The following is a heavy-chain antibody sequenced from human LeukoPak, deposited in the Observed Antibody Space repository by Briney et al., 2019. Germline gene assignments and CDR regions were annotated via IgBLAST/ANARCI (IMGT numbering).Heavy chain of an antibody. J-gene: IGHJ6*02. CDR2: ISYDGSNK. Sequence: GGSLRLSCAASGFIFSSYAMHWVRQAPGKGLEWVAVISYDGSNKYYADSVKGRFTISRDNSKNTLYLQMNSLRAEDTAVYYCARPYPYYYYGMDVWGQGTLVTVSS. V-gene: IGHV3-30-3*01. CDR3: ARPYPYYYYGMDV. CDR1: GFIFSSYA.